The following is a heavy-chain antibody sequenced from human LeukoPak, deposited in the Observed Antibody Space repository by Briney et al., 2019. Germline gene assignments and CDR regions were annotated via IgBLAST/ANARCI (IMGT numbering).Heavy chain of an antibody. CDR3: ARGLRIAVAVTIDY. V-gene: IGHV1-8*02. CDR2: MNPNSGNT. Sequence: ASVKVSCKASGYTFTSYDINWVRQATGQGLEWMGWMNPNSGNTGYAQKFQGRVTMTRNTSLSTAYMELSSLRSEDTAVYYCARGLRIAVAVTIDYWGQGTLVTVSS. CDR1: GYTFTSYD. D-gene: IGHD6-19*01. J-gene: IGHJ4*02.